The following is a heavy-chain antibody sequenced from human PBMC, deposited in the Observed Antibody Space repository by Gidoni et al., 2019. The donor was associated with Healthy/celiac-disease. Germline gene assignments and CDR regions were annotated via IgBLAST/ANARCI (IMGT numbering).Heavy chain of an antibody. J-gene: IGHJ3*02. Sequence: EVQLVESGGGLVKPGGSLRLSCAASGFTFSSSSMNWVRQAPGKGLEGVSSISSSSSYIYYADSVKGRFTISRDNAKNSLYLQMNSLRAEDTAVYYCARDGGIAAAGTAFDIWGQGTMVTVSS. CDR1: GFTFSSSS. CDR2: ISSSSSYI. V-gene: IGHV3-21*01. CDR3: ARDGGIAAAGTAFDI. D-gene: IGHD6-13*01.